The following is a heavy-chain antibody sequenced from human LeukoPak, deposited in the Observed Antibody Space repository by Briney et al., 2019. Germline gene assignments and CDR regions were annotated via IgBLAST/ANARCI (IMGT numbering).Heavy chain of an antibody. CDR1: GGSISSTNL. D-gene: IGHD3-22*01. V-gene: IGHV4-4*02. CDR3: ARRGYYYDSSGYLDY. Sequence: SETLSLTCAVSGGSISSTNLWRWVRQPPGKGLEWIGEIYHSGSTNYNPSLKSRVTISVDKSKNQFSLKLSSVTAADTAVYYYARRGYYYDSSGYLDYWGQGTLVTVSS. CDR2: IYHSGST. J-gene: IGHJ4*02.